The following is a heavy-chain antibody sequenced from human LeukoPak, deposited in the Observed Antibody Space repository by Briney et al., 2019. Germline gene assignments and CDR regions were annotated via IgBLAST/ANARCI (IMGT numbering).Heavy chain of an antibody. J-gene: IGHJ5*02. D-gene: IGHD3-10*01. V-gene: IGHV4-4*07. Sequence: SETLSLTCTVSGGSISSYYWSWLRQPAGKGLEWIGRISASGRTNYNPSLKSRVTISVDTSKNHFSLKLTSVTAADTALYYCARGAGSGSSYRVYNWFDPWGQGTLVTVSS. CDR2: ISASGRT. CDR3: ARGAGSGSSYRVYNWFDP. CDR1: GGSISSYY.